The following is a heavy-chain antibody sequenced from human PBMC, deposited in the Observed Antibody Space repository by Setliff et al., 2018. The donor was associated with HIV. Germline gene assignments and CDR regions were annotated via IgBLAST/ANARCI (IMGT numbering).Heavy chain of an antibody. CDR1: GYTFTSHT. CDR2: INAGNGNT. CDR3: ARDPHYFDRSGYFSWFYFDF. Sequence: ASVKVSCKTSGYTFTSHTLQWVRQAPGQGLEWMGWINAGNGNTKYSQKFQGRVTITADESTSTAYMELTSLRSEDTAVYYCARDPHYFDRSGYFSWFYFDFWGQGKLVTVSS. J-gene: IGHJ4*02. V-gene: IGHV1-3*01. D-gene: IGHD3-22*01.